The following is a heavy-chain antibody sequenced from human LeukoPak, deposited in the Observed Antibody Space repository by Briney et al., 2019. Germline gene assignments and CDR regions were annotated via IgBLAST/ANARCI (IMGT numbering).Heavy chain of an antibody. CDR1: GFTFSSYW. Sequence: GGSLRLSCAASGFTFSSYWMSWVRQAPGKGLEWVANIKQDGSEKYYVDSVKGRFTISRGNAKNSLYLQMNSLRAEDTAVHYCAREAGGGSAFDIWGQGTMVTVSS. J-gene: IGHJ3*02. D-gene: IGHD3-16*01. CDR2: IKQDGSEK. V-gene: IGHV3-7*01. CDR3: AREAGGGSAFDI.